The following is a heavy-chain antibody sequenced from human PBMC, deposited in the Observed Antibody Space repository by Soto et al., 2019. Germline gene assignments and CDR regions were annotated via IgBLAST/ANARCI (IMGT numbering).Heavy chain of an antibody. V-gene: IGHV3-30*04. CDR1: GFTFSSYA. Sequence: GGSLRLSCAASGFTFSSYAMSWVRQAPGKGLEWVSAITYNGGNTYYADSVKGRFTISRDNSKNTLYLQMNSLRAEDTAVYYCARSPIQLWSPAFDYWGQGTLVTV. CDR2: ITYNGGNT. CDR3: ARSPIQLWSPAFDY. D-gene: IGHD5-18*01. J-gene: IGHJ4*02.